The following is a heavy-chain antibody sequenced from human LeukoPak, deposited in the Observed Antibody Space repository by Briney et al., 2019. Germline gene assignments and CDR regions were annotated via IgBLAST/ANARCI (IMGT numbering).Heavy chain of an antibody. CDR3: ARATVRGVIATDY. CDR2: INPNNGGT. J-gene: IGHJ4*02. Sequence: ASVKVSCKASGYTFTDYYVHWVRQAPGQGLGWMGWINPNNGGTNYAQKFQGRVTMTRDTSISTAYMELSRLRSDDTAVYYCARATVRGVIATDYWGQGTLVTVSS. V-gene: IGHV1-2*02. CDR1: GYTFTDYY. D-gene: IGHD3-10*01.